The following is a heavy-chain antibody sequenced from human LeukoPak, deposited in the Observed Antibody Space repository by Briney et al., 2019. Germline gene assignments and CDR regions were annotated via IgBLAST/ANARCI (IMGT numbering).Heavy chain of an antibody. CDR1: GFTFTSYE. V-gene: IGHV3-48*03. Sequence: GGSLRLSCAASGFTFTSYEMNWVRQAPGKGVEWVSYISSSGSTIYYADSVKGRFTISRDNAKNSLYLQMNSLRAEDTAVYYCTRDPANDYWGQGTLVTVSS. J-gene: IGHJ4*02. CDR2: ISSSGSTI. CDR3: TRDPANDY.